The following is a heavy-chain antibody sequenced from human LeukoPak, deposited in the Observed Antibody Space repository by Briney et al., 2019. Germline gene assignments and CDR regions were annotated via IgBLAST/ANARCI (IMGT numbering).Heavy chain of an antibody. J-gene: IGHJ4*02. CDR3: ARDDVRGVTDQHNTLYY. V-gene: IGHV4-39*07. CDR2: IYYSGST. Sequence: SETLSLTCTVSGGSISSSSYYWGWIRKPPGKGLEWIGSIYYSGSTYYNPSLKSRVTISVDTSKTQFSLKLSSVTAADTAVYYCARDDVRGVTDQHNTLYYWGQGTLVTVSS. D-gene: IGHD3-10*01. CDR1: GGSISSSSYY.